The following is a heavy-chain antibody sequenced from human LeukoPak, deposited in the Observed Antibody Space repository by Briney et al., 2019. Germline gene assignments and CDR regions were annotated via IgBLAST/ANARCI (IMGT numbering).Heavy chain of an antibody. CDR2: INRNGGVK. V-gene: IGHV3-7*03. D-gene: IGHD4-23*01. CDR1: GFIFCDYW. Sequence: TGGSLRLSCVASGFIFCDYWMRWVRQAPGKGLEWVATINRNGGVKYYVDSVKGRFTISRDNAKTSLFLQMNSLRIDDTAMYYCTRTVNSASDFWGQGTLVTVSS. J-gene: IGHJ4*02. CDR3: TRTVNSASDF.